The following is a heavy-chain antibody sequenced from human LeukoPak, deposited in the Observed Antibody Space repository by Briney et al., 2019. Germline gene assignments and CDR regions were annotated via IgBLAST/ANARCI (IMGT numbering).Heavy chain of an antibody. J-gene: IGHJ4*02. D-gene: IGHD5-18*01. CDR1: GGSFSGYY. CDR2: INHSGST. Sequence: SETLSLTCAVYGGSFSGYYWSWIRQPPGKGLEWIGEINHSGSTNYNPSLKSRVTISVDTSKNQFSLKLSSVTAADTAVYYCARQQLWSSYWGQGTLVTVSS. V-gene: IGHV4-34*01. CDR3: ARQQLWSSY.